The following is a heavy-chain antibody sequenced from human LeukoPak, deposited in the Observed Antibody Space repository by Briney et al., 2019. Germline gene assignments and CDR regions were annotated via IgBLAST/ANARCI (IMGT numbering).Heavy chain of an antibody. CDR3: ARVPENIVLMVYADY. J-gene: IGHJ4*02. CDR2: IDSRSSTI. CDR1: GFSFSRYE. V-gene: IGHV3-48*03. Sequence: GGSLRLSCATSGFSFSRYEMNWVRQAPGKGLEWVAYIDSRSSTIYYADSMKGRFTISRDNAKNSLYLQMNSLRAEDTAVYYCARVPENIVLMVYADYWGQGTLVTVSS. D-gene: IGHD2-8*01.